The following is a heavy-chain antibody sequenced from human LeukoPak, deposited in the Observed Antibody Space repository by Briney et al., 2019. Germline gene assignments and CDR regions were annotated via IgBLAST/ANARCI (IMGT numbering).Heavy chain of an antibody. V-gene: IGHV1-8*03. Sequence: GASVKVSCKASGYTFTSYDINWVRQATGQGLEWMGWMNPNSGNTGYAQKFQGRVTITRNTSISTAYMELSSLRSEDTAVYYCARLANPSGYWDWGQGTLVTISS. CDR3: ARLANPSGYWD. CDR1: GYTFTSYD. D-gene: IGHD3-22*01. J-gene: IGHJ4*02. CDR2: MNPNSGNT.